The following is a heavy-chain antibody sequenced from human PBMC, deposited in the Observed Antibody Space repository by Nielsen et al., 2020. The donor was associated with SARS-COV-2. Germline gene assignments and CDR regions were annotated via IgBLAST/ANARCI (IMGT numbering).Heavy chain of an antibody. J-gene: IGHJ4*02. CDR3: ARDSGSWRPFDY. CDR1: GGSFSGYY. V-gene: IGHV4-34*01. D-gene: IGHD6-13*01. CDR2: INHSGST. Sequence: SETLSLTCAVYGGSFSGYYWSWIRKPPGKGLEWIGEINHSGSTNYNPSLKSRVTISVDTSKNQFSLKLSSVTAADTAVYYCARDSGSWRPFDYWGQGTLVTVSS.